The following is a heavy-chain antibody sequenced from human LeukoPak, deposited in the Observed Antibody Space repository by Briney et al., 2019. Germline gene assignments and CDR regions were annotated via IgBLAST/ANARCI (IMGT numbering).Heavy chain of an antibody. CDR2: IYSGGST. CDR3: ARGRGYGSGSYYA. CDR1: GFTVSSNY. J-gene: IGHJ4*02. V-gene: IGHV3-53*01. Sequence: QTGGSLRLSCAASGFTVSSNYMSWVRQAPGKGLEWVSVIYSGGSTYYADSVKGRFTISRDNSKNTLYLQMNSLRAEDTAVYYCARGRGYGSGSYYAWGQGTLVTVSS. D-gene: IGHD3-10*01.